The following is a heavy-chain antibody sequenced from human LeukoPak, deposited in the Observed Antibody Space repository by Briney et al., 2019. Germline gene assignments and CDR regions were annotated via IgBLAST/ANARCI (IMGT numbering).Heavy chain of an antibody. D-gene: IGHD5-24*01. CDR2: IIPIFGTA. V-gene: IGHV1-69*05. CDR1: GGTFSSYA. J-gene: IGHJ4*02. Sequence: SVKVSCKASGGTFSSYAISWVRQAPGQGLEWMGRIIPIFGTANYAQKFQGRVTITTDKSTSTAYMELSSLRSEDTAVYYCARNSAITGLFDYWGQGTLVPVSS. CDR3: ARNSAITGLFDY.